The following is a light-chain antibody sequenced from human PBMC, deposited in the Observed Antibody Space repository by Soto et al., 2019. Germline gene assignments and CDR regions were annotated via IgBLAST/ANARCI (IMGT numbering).Light chain of an antibody. CDR1: QGISTY. V-gene: IGKV1-39*01. J-gene: IGKJ1*01. CDR2: AAS. Sequence: LQMTQSPSSLSASVGDRLTITCRASQGISTYLNWYQQKPGKAPKLLIYAASTLQSGVPSRFSGSGSETDFTLTISSLQPEDFATYSCQQNYSATWTFGQGTKVDI. CDR3: QQNYSATWT.